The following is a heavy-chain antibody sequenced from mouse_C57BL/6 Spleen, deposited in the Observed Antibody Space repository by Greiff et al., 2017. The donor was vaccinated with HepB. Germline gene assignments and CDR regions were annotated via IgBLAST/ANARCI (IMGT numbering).Heavy chain of an antibody. J-gene: IGHJ1*03. D-gene: IGHD1-1*01. Sequence: EVKLVESGGGLVKPGGSLKLSCAASGFTFSSYTMSWVRQTPEKRLEWVATISGGGGNTYYPDSVKGRFTISRDNAKNTLYLQMSSLRSEDTALYYCARHTHYYGSSSWYFDVWGTGTTVTVSS. V-gene: IGHV5-9*01. CDR3: ARHTHYYGSSSWYFDV. CDR2: ISGGGGNT. CDR1: GFTFSSYT.